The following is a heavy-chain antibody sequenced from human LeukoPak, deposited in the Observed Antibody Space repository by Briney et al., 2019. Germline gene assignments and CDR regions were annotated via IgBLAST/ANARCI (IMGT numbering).Heavy chain of an antibody. D-gene: IGHD1-26*01. J-gene: IGHJ4*02. Sequence: GGSLRLSCAASGFTFSSYAMSWVRQAPGKGLEWVSAISDSGGSTYYTDSVKGRFTISRDNSKNTLYLQMNSLRAEDTAVYYCARVLIKWELLLGGFDYWGQGTLVTVSS. CDR2: ISDSGGST. CDR3: ARVLIKWELLLGGFDY. CDR1: GFTFSSYA. V-gene: IGHV3-23*01.